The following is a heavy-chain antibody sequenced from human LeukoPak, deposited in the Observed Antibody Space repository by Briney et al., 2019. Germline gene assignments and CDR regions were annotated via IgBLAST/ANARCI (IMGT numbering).Heavy chain of an antibody. V-gene: IGHV4-59*01. CDR3: ARNDYYGSSGYYYGFDP. CDR2: IYYSGST. J-gene: IGHJ5*02. CDR1: GGSISSYY. Sequence: SETLSLTCTVSGGSISSYYWSWIRQPPGKGLEWIGYIYYSGSTNYNPSLKSRVTISVDTSKNQFSLKLSSVTAADTAVYYCARNDYYGSSGYYYGFDPWGQGTLVTVSS. D-gene: IGHD3-22*01.